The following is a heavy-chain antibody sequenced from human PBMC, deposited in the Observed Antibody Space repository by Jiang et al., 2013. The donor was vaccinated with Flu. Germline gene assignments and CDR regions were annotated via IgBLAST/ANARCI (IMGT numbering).Heavy chain of an antibody. J-gene: IGHJ2*01. CDR3: ARDSSSEAYPLLLYYFDL. CDR2: SIPFFGTA. V-gene: IGHV1-69*01. Sequence: EWMEGSIPFFGTANYAQQFQGRVTITADASTGTAYMELSSLTSEDTAVYYCARDSSSEAYPLLLYYFDLWGRGTPVTVSS. D-gene: IGHD2/OR15-2a*01.